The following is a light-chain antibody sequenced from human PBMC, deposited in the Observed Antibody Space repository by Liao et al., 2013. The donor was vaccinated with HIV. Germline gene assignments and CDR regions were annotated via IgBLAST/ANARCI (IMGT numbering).Light chain of an antibody. V-gene: IGLV3-1*01. CDR2: QDT. Sequence: SYDLTQPPSVSVFSGQTASISCSGDNLGEKSASWYQQRPGQSPVLVIYQDTKRPSGIPERFSGSNSGNTATLTISGTQAMDEADYYCQAWDTSTASYVFGTGTKVTVL. CDR1: NLGEKS. CDR3: QAWDTSTASYV. J-gene: IGLJ1*01.